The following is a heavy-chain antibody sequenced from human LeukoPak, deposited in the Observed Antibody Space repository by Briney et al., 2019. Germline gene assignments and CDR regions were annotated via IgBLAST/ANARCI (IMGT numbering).Heavy chain of an antibody. D-gene: IGHD3-3*01. CDR1: GGSISSSSYY. J-gene: IGHJ6*03. CDR3: ARESPSDFWSGYQYYYYYYYMDV. CDR2: IYYSGST. V-gene: IGHV4-39*07. Sequence: SETLSLTCTVSGGSISSSSYYWGWIRQPPGQGLEWIVSIYYSGSTYYNPSLKSRVTISVDTSKNQFSLKLSSVTAADTAVYYCARESPSDFWSGYQYYYYYYYMDVWGKGTTVTVSS.